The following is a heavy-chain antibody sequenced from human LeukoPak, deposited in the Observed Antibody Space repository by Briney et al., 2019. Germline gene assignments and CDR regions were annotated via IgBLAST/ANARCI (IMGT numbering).Heavy chain of an antibody. CDR2: ISPHNGKT. V-gene: IGHV1-18*01. J-gene: IGHJ4*02. D-gene: IGHD3-10*01. Sequence: ASVKVSCKASGYIFTSYAIMWVRQAPGQGLEWMGWISPHNGKTMYAEKVQDRLTMTTDTSTSTAYMELRSLRSNDTAVYYCARDRGYFGSRSYYRFDSWGQGTLVTVSS. CDR1: GYIFTSYA. CDR3: ARDRGYFGSRSYYRFDS.